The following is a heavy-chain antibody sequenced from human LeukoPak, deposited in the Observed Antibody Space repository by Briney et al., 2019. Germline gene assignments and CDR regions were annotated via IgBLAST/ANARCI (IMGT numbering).Heavy chain of an antibody. Sequence: SQTLSLTCTVSGGSISSGGYYWSWIRQHPGKGLEWIGYIYYSGSTYYNPSLKSRVTISVDTSKNQFSLKLSSVTAADTAVYYCARDRRDDFWSGYSYYYYGMDVWGQGTTVTVSS. J-gene: IGHJ6*02. CDR1: GGSISSGGYY. V-gene: IGHV4-31*03. CDR2: IYYSGST. D-gene: IGHD3-3*01. CDR3: ARDRRDDFWSGYSYYYYGMDV.